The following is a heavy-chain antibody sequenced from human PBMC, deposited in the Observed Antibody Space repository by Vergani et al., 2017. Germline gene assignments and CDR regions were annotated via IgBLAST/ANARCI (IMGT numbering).Heavy chain of an antibody. D-gene: IGHD6-13*01. Sequence: EVQLVESGGGLVQPGGSLRLSCAASGFTFSSYSMNWVRQAPGKGLEWVSYISSSSSTIYYADSVKGRFTISRDNAKNSLYLQMNSLRAEDTAVYYCASAGIAAARETFDYWGQGTLVTVSS. V-gene: IGHV3-48*04. J-gene: IGHJ4*02. CDR1: GFTFSSYS. CDR3: ASAGIAAARETFDY. CDR2: ISSSSSTI.